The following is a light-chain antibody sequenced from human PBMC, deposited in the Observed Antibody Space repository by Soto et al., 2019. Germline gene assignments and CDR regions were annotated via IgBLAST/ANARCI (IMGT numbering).Light chain of an antibody. CDR1: QSVSSNY. Sequence: EIVLTQSPGTLSLSPGERATLSCRASQSVSSNYLVWYQQKPGQAPRLLIHGASSRATGIPDRFSGSGSGTDFTLTISRLEPEDFAVYYCQQYGSSPPWKFGQGTKVEIK. CDR3: QQYGSSPPWK. CDR2: GAS. V-gene: IGKV3-20*01. J-gene: IGKJ1*01.